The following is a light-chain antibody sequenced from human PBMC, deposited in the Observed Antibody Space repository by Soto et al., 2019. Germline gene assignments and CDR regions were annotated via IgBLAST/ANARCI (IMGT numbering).Light chain of an antibody. CDR1: SSNIGTYA. CDR2: YDD. Sequence: QSVLTQSPSVSEAPRLTVTISCSGSSSNIGTYAVTWYQHLPGKAPKLLISYDDVRPSGVSDRFSASKSGPSASLAIRGLQSGDEGDYYCATWDDSRNALVFGGGTKLTVL. J-gene: IGLJ2*01. CDR3: ATWDDSRNALV. V-gene: IGLV1-36*01.